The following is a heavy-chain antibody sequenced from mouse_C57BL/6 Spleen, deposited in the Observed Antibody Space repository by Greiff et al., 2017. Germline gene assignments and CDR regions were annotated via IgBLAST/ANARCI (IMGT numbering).Heavy chain of an antibody. CDR1: GYTFTSYW. J-gene: IGHJ2*01. Sequence: QVQLQQPGAELVMPGASVKLSCKASGYTFTSYWMHWVKQRPGQGLEWIGEIDPSDSYTNYNQKFKGKSTLTVDKSSSTAYMRLSSLTSEDSAVYYCTRRGTGTVDYWDHGTTLTVSS. D-gene: IGHD4-1*01. CDR2: IDPSDSYT. V-gene: IGHV1-69*01. CDR3: TRRGTGTVDY.